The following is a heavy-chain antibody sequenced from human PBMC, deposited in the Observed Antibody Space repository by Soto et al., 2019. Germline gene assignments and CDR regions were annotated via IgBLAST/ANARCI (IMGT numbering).Heavy chain of an antibody. V-gene: IGHV4-4*02. CDR3: ASPDRGTSVDY. CDR1: VGSFTSNNW. Sequence: PSETLSLTCAVSVGSFTSNNWWTWVRHPPGQGLDWIGEIYRTWSTNYNPSLKSRVTLSLYKSQNQFSLKVSSLTAADTAVYYWASPDRGTSVDYWGQGTLVTVSS. CDR2: IYRTWST. J-gene: IGHJ4*02. D-gene: IGHD1-7*01.